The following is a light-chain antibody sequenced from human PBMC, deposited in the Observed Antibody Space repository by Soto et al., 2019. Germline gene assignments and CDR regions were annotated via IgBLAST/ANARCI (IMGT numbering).Light chain of an antibody. J-gene: IGKJ1*01. V-gene: IGKV1-5*01. CDR2: GAS. CDR3: QHHNSYSQP. CDR1: QSIRYY. Sequence: DIQLTQSPPTLSASVGDRVTITCRASQSIRYYLAWYQQMPGKAPKLLIYGASSLQSGVPSRFSGSGSGTEFTLTISSLQPDDFATYSCQHHNSYSQPFGQRPKVDSK.